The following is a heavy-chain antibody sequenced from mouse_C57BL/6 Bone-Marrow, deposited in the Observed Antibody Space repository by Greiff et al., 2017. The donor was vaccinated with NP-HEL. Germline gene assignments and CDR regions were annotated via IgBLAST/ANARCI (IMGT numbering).Heavy chain of an antibody. CDR2: IYPGSGST. Sequence: QVQLQQPGAELVKPGASVKMSCKASGYTFTSYWITWVKQRPGQGLEWIGDIYPGSGSTNHNEKFKSKATLTVDTSSSTAYMQLSSLTSEDSAVYYCARRRSGYPWFAYWGQGTLVTVSA. D-gene: IGHD3-2*02. V-gene: IGHV1-55*01. J-gene: IGHJ3*01. CDR3: ARRRSGYPWFAY. CDR1: GYTFTSYW.